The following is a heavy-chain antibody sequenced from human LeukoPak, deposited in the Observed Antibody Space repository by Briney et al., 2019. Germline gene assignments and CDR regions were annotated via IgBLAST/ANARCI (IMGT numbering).Heavy chain of an antibody. CDR1: VYTFTGYY. J-gene: IGHJ4*02. CDR3: ARDLGEYCSSISCPIDY. CDR2: INPNSGGT. V-gene: IGHV1-2*02. Sequence: ASVKVSCKASVYTFTGYYMHGVRQAPGQGLEWMGWINPNSGGTNYAQKFQGRVTMTRDTSISTAYMELSRLKSDDTALYYCARDLGEYCSSISCPIDYWGQGTLVTVSS. D-gene: IGHD2-2*01.